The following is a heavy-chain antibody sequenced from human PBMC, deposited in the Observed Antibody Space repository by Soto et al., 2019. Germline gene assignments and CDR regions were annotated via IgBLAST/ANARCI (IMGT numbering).Heavy chain of an antibody. Sequence: EVQLVESGGGLVKPGGSLRLSCAASGFTFSNYGMNWVRQAPGKGLEWVSSISSSSSNIYYGDSVKVRFTISRDNANSSLYLQMNSLRAEDSAMYYCARELDGTSQIDNWGQGTLVTVSS. D-gene: IGHD2-2*01. V-gene: IGHV3-21*01. CDR2: ISSSSSNI. CDR3: ARELDGTSQIDN. CDR1: GFTFSNYG. J-gene: IGHJ4*02.